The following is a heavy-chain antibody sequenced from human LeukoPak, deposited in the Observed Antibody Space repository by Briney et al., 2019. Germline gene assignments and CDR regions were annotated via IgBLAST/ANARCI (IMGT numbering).Heavy chain of an antibody. Sequence: PGRSLRLSCAASGFTFSSYGMHWVRQAPGKGLEWVAVISYDGSNKYYADSVKGRFTISRDNSKNTLYLQMNSLRAEDTAVYYCAKEGGYCSSTSRPPVLYYGMDVWGKGTTVTVSS. CDR3: AKEGGYCSSTSRPPVLYYGMDV. CDR2: ISYDGSNK. D-gene: IGHD2-2*01. J-gene: IGHJ6*04. CDR1: GFTFSSYG. V-gene: IGHV3-30*18.